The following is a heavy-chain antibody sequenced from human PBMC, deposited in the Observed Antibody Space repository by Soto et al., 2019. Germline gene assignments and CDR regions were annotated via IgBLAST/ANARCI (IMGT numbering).Heavy chain of an antibody. CDR3: AKHAAAAAPDY. J-gene: IGHJ4*02. CDR2: ISASGGGT. Sequence: EVQLLESGGGLVQPGGSLRLSCTASGFTFSSYAMSWVRQAPGKGLEWVSLISASGGGTYYADSVKGRFTISRDISKNTLYLQMNSLRAEDQAVYYCAKHAAAAAPDYWGQGTQVTVSS. CDR1: GFTFSSYA. V-gene: IGHV3-23*01. D-gene: IGHD6-13*01.